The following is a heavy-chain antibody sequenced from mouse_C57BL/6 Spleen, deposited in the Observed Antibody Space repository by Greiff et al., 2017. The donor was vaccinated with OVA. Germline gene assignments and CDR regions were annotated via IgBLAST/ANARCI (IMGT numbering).Heavy chain of an antibody. V-gene: IGHV1-80*01. J-gene: IGHJ4*01. CDR2: IYPGDGDT. Sequence: QVQLQQSGAELVKPGASVKISCKASGYAFSSYWMNWVKQRPGKGLEWIGQIYPGDGDTNYNGKFKGKATLTADKSYSTAYMQLSSLTSEDSAVYFCADGNPYYYAMDYWGQGTSVTVSS. D-gene: IGHD2-1*01. CDR1: GYAFSSYW. CDR3: ADGNPYYYAMDY.